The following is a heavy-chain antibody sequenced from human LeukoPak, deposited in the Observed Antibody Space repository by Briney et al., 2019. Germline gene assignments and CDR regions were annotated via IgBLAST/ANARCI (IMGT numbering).Heavy chain of an antibody. J-gene: IGHJ4*02. CDR2: INPNSGGT. Sequence: GASVKVSCKASGYTFSSYAISWVRQAPGQGLEWMGWINPNSGGTKYAQKFQGRVTMTRDTSISTAYMELSSLTSDDTALYYCATDGAVAGTAYPEYWGQGTLVTVSS. CDR3: ATDGAVAGTAYPEY. D-gene: IGHD6-19*01. V-gene: IGHV1-2*02. CDR1: GYTFSSYA.